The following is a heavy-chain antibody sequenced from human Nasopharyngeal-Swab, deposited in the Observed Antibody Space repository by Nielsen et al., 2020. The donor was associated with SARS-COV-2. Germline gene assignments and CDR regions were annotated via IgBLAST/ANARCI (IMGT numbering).Heavy chain of an antibody. CDR3: ATGFAAAGSYYGMDV. J-gene: IGHJ6*04. Sequence: SVKVSCKVSGYTLTELSLQWVRQAPGKGLEWMGGFDPEDGETIYAQKFQGRVTMTEDTSTDTAYMELSSLRSEDTAVYYCATGFAAAGSYYGMDVWGKGTTVTVSS. V-gene: IGHV1-24*01. CDR2: FDPEDGET. D-gene: IGHD6-13*01. CDR1: GYTLTELS.